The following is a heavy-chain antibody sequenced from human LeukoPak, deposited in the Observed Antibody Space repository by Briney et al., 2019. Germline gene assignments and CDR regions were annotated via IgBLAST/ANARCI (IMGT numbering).Heavy chain of an antibody. V-gene: IGHV3-7*04. CDR1: GFTFSSYW. CDR2: IKEDGSEE. Sequence: PGGSLRLSCEASGFTFSSYWMSWVRHAPGKGLEWVANIKEDGSEEYYVDSVKGRFTISRDNANNSLYLQMNSLRGEDMAVYCCARTYGSGSCDYWGQGTLVTVSS. D-gene: IGHD3-10*01. CDR3: ARTYGSGSCDY. J-gene: IGHJ4*02.